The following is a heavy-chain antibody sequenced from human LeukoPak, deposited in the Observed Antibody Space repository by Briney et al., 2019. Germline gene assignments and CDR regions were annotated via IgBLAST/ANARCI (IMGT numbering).Heavy chain of an antibody. CDR1: GFTFDDYA. CDR3: AKDPIHRSNYYGSGSYYNLNWFDP. D-gene: IGHD3-10*01. J-gene: IGHJ5*02. V-gene: IGHV3-9*01. Sequence: GGSLRLSCAASGFTFDDYAMHWVRQAPGKGLEWVSGISWNSGSIGYADSVKGRFTISRDNAKNSLYLQMNSLRAEDTALYYCAKDPIHRSNYYGSGSYYNLNWFDPWGQGTLVTVSS. CDR2: ISWNSGSI.